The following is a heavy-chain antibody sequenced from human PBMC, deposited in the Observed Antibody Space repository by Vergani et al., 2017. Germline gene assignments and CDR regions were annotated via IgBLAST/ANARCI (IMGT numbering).Heavy chain of an antibody. CDR3: ARSQYDFWSGLHSYFDY. J-gene: IGHJ4*02. D-gene: IGHD3-3*01. V-gene: IGHV4-59*01. CDR2: IYYSGST. CDR1: GGSISSYY. Sequence: QVQLQESGTGLVKPSETLSLTCTVSGGSISSYYWSWIRQPPGKGLEWIGYIYYSGSTNYNPSLKSRVTISVDTSKNQFSLKLSSVTAADTAVYYCARSQYDFWSGLHSYFDYWGQRTLVTVSS.